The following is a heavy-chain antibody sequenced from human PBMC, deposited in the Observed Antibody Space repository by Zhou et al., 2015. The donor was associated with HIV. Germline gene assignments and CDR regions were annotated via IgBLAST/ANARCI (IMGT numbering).Heavy chain of an antibody. Sequence: QVQLVQSGAEVKKPGSSVKVSCKASGGTFSSYAISWVRQAPGQGLEWMGGIIPIFGTANYAQKFQGRVTITADESTSTAYMELSSLRSEDTAVYYCAREAPVTTGNYYYYYMDVWGKGTTVTVSS. J-gene: IGHJ6*03. CDR2: IIPIFGTA. CDR1: GGTFSSYA. CDR3: AREAPVTTGNYYYYYMDV. D-gene: IGHD4-11*01. V-gene: IGHV1-69*01.